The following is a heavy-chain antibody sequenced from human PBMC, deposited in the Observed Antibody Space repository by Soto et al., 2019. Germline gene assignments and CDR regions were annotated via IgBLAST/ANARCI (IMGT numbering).Heavy chain of an antibody. CDR3: ARGSSPNFFGVVENFDY. V-gene: IGHV1-8*02. CDR2: MNPNSGNT. J-gene: IGHJ4*02. CDR1: GYTFTGYY. D-gene: IGHD3-3*01. Sequence: ASVKVSCXASGYTFTGYYMHWVRQAPGQGLEWMGWMNPNSGNTSYAQKFQGRVTMTRNTSISTAYMELSSLRSEDTAVYYCARGSSPNFFGVVENFDYWGQGTLVTVSS.